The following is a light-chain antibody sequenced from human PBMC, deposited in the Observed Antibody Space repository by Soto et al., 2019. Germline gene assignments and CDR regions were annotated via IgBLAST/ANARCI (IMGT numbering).Light chain of an antibody. V-gene: IGKV3-11*01. J-gene: IGKJ4*01. CDR2: DAS. CDR3: QQRSNWPLT. CDR1: QRVSSY. Sequence: EIVLTQSPATLSLSPGERATLSCRASQRVSSYLAWYQQKPGQAPRLLIYDASNRATGIPAGFSGSESVTDFTLTISSLEAEDFAVYYCQQRSNWPLTFGGGTKVEIK.